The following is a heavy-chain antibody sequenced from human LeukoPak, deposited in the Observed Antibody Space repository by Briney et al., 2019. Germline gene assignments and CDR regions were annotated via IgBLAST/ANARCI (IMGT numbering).Heavy chain of an antibody. CDR2: IYYSSST. CDR1: GGSITNYY. V-gene: IGHV4-59*01. CDR3: ARERTTGREFDY. J-gene: IGHJ4*02. D-gene: IGHD4-11*01. Sequence: SDTLSLTCSVSGGSITNYYWSWIRQPPGQGLEWIGYIYYSSSTTYNPSLKSRVNISVDTFKSEFSLKLNSVTAADTAVYFCARERTTGREFDYWGQGTLVTVCS.